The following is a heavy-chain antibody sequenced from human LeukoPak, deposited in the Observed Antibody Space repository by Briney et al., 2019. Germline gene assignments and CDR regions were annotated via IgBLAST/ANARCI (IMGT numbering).Heavy chain of an antibody. Sequence: ASVTVSCTASGYTFTSHGITWVRQAPGQGLEWMGWINVYNGNTNYAQKLQGRVTMTTDTSTSTAYMELRSLTSDDTAVYYCAKEYPQYTSGWYASAFDIWGQGTMVTVSS. CDR1: GYTFTSHG. D-gene: IGHD6-19*01. J-gene: IGHJ3*02. V-gene: IGHV1-18*01. CDR2: INVYNGNT. CDR3: AKEYPQYTSGWYASAFDI.